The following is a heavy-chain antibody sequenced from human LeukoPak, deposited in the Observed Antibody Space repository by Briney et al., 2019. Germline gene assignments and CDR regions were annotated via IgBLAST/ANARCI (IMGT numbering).Heavy chain of an antibody. CDR2: MNPNSGNT. D-gene: IGHD3-3*01. CDR1: GYTFTSYG. V-gene: IGHV1-8*03. J-gene: IGHJ3*02. Sequence: ASVKVSCKASGYTFTSYGISWVRQAPGQGLEWMGWMNPNSGNTAYGQKFQGRVTITRNTSISTAYMELSSLKSEDTAVYYCARIKRGIFGVVDAFDIWGQGTMVTVSS. CDR3: ARIKRGIFGVVDAFDI.